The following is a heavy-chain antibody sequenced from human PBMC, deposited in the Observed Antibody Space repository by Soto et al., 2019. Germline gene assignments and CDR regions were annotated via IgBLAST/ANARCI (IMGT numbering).Heavy chain of an antibody. CDR1: GYSFTSYW. V-gene: IGHV5-51*01. D-gene: IGHD3-22*01. CDR2: IYPGDSDT. Sequence: PGESLKISCKGSGYSFTSYWIGWVRQMPGKGLEWMGIIYPGDSDTRYSPSFQGQVTISADKSISTAYLQWSSLKASDTAMYYCARHGRNYDSSGYYYEGPWFDPWGQGTLVTVSS. CDR3: ARHGRNYDSSGYYYEGPWFDP. J-gene: IGHJ5*02.